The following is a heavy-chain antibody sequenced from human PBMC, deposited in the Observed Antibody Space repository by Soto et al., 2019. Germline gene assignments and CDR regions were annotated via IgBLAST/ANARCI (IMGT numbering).Heavy chain of an antibody. CDR3: ATGYVHPHLPTMDV. CDR1: GGSFSGYY. Sequence: QVQLQQWGAGLLKPSETLSLTCAVYGGSFSGYYWSWIRQPPGKGLERIGEINHSGSTNYNPSLQSRVPISVDSSKNRFSLKLSSVTAADTAVYYCATGYVHPHLPTMDVWGNGTTVTVSS. J-gene: IGHJ6*04. D-gene: IGHD3-16*01. CDR2: INHSGST. V-gene: IGHV4-34*01.